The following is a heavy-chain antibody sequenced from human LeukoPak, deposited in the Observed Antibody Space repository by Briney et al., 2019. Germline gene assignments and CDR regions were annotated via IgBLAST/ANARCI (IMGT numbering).Heavy chain of an antibody. Sequence: ASVRVSCKASGYTFTSYYMHWVRQAPGQGLERMGIINPSGGSTSHAQKFQGRVTMTRDTSTSTVYMELSSLRSEDTAVYYCARDPVRFGETKLYYYGMDVWGQGTTVTVSS. CDR1: GYTFTSYY. J-gene: IGHJ6*02. V-gene: IGHV1-46*01. CDR2: INPSGGST. D-gene: IGHD3-10*01. CDR3: ARDPVRFGETKLYYYGMDV.